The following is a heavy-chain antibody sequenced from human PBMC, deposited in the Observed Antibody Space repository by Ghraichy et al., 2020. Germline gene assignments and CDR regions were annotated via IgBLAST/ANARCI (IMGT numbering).Heavy chain of an antibody. CDR3: AKDRRYCSSTSCSFDAFDI. V-gene: IGHV3-9*01. CDR1: GFTFDDYA. D-gene: IGHD2-2*01. J-gene: IGHJ3*02. Sequence: GGSLRLSCAASGFTFDDYAMHWVRQAPGKGLEWVSGISWNSGSLGYADSVKGRFTISRDNAKNSLYLQMNSLRAEDTALYYCAKDRRYCSSTSCSFDAFDIWGQGTMVTVSS. CDR2: ISWNSGSL.